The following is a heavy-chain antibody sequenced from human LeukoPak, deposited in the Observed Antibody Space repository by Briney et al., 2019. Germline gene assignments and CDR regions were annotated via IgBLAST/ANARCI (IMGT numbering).Heavy chain of an antibody. J-gene: IGHJ4*02. CDR3: ARGGHYSSGWSGY. CDR1: GFTFSSYW. Sequence: PGGSLRLSCAASGFTFSSYWMHWVRHAPGRGLVWVSRINRAGSSTSYADSVKGRFTITRDNAKNTLYLQMSSLRAEDTAVYYCARGGHYSSGWSGYWGQGTLVTVSS. D-gene: IGHD6-19*01. CDR2: INRAGSST. V-gene: IGHV3-74*01.